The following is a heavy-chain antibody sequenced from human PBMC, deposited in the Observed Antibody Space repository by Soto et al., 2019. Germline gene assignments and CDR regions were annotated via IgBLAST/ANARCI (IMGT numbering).Heavy chain of an antibody. CDR3: ARRGGDDFWSAYYTDY. V-gene: IGHV5-51*01. J-gene: IGHJ4*02. CDR2: TNPGDSDT. CDR1: GYTFTRYW. Sequence: GESLKISCDGSGYTFTRYWIVWVRQMPGKGLEYMGTTNPGDSDTRYSPSFQGQVTISADKSISTAYLQWSGLKASDTAMYYCARRGGDDFWSAYYTDYWGQGTQVTVSS. D-gene: IGHD3-3*01.